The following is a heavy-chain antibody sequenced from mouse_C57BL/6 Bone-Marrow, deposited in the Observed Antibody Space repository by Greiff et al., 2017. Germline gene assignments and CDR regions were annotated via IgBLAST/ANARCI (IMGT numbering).Heavy chain of an antibody. J-gene: IGHJ4*01. V-gene: IGHV1-81*01. CDR3: ASTHYGHYAMDY. CDR1: GYTFTSYG. CDR2: IYPRSGNT. D-gene: IGHD1-1*01. Sequence: QVQLQQSGAELARPGASVKLSCKASGYTFTSYGISWVKQRTGQGLEWIGEIYPRSGNTYYNEKFKGKATLTADKSSSTAYMELRSLTSEDSAVYFCASTHYGHYAMDYWGQGTSVTVSS.